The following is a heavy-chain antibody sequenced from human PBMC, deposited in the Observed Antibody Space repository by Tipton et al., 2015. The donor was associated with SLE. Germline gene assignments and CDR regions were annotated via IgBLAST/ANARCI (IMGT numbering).Heavy chain of an antibody. D-gene: IGHD2-15*01. CDR1: GFIFGDYA. J-gene: IGHJ4*02. CDR2: ISWNSGDI. V-gene: IGHV3-9*01. CDR3: APGGRTGGDK. Sequence: SLRLSCAASGFIFGDYAMHWVRQAPGKGLEWVSGISWNSGDIGYADSVKGRFTITRDNAKNSLYLQMNSLTVEDTAVYYCAPGGRTGGDKWGQGTLVTVSS.